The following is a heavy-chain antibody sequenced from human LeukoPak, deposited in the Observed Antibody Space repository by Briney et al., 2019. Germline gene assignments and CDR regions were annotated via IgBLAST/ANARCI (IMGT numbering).Heavy chain of an antibody. D-gene: IGHD3-3*01. J-gene: IGHJ3*02. CDR2: ISNDSVDK. CDR3: ARRDWVSGAVRAFDI. Sequence: GGSLRLSCVGSGFMFSDYYMSWIRQAPGKGLEWVSYISNDSVDKYYVDPVRGRFTISRDNAKKSMYLQMSGLRVEDTAVYYCARRDWVSGAVRAFDIWGQGTMVTVSS. CDR1: GFMFSDYY. V-gene: IGHV3-11*04.